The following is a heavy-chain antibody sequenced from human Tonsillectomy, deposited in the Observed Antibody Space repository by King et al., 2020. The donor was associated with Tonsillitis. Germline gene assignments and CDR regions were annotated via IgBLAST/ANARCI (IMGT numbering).Heavy chain of an antibody. Sequence: HVQLVESGGGEVQPGGSLRLSCAASGFTFSNNGIHWVRQAPGKGLEWVAVIWNDGSNQFYADSVKGRFTISRDNSKNMVYLQMNSLRAEETAVYYCARDWNGGKDYWGQGTLVTVSS. J-gene: IGHJ4*02. CDR1: GFTFSNNG. D-gene: IGHD1-1*01. CDR2: IWNDGSNQ. V-gene: IGHV3-33*01. CDR3: ARDWNGGKDY.